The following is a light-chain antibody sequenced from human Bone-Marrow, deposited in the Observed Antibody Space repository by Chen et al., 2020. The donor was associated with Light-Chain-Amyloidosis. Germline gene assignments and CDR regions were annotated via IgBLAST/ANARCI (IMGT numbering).Light chain of an antibody. CDR1: DLPTKY. Sequence: SHELTHPPSVSLSPGQTPRITCSGDDLPTKYAYWYQQKPGQAPVLVIHRDTERPSGISERFSGSSSGTTATLTISGVQAEDEADYHCQSADSSGTYEVIFGGGTKLTVL. V-gene: IGLV3-25*03. J-gene: IGLJ2*01. CDR3: QSADSSGTYEVI. CDR2: RDT.